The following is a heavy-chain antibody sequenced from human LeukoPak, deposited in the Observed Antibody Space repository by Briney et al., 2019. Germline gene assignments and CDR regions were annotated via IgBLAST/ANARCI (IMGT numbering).Heavy chain of an antibody. V-gene: IGHV4-39*07. J-gene: IGHJ4*02. Sequence: SETLSLTCTVSGGSISSSSNYWGWIRQPPGKGLEWIGSIYYSGSTYYNPSLKSRVTISVDTSKNQFSLKLSSVTAADTAVYYCARVKGYYDRFFDYWGQGTLVTVSS. CDR1: GGSISSSSNY. D-gene: IGHD3-22*01. CDR3: ARVKGYYDRFFDY. CDR2: IYYSGST.